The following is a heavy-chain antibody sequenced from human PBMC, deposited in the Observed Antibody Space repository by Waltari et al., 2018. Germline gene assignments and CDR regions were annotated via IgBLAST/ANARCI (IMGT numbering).Heavy chain of an antibody. J-gene: IGHJ4*02. V-gene: IGHV3-30-3*01. Sequence: QVQLVQSGGGGVVHPGRSLRLSCAAPGFDFGGFDMHWLRQAPGKGLEWVAVISGDGNNKKYTDSVKGRFTISRDNSKNTLYVQMDSLTTEDTAVYFCAARDGDWNDYWGQGIMVTVSS. CDR3: AARDGDWNDY. D-gene: IGHD1-1*01. CDR1: GFDFGGFD. CDR2: ISGDGNNK.